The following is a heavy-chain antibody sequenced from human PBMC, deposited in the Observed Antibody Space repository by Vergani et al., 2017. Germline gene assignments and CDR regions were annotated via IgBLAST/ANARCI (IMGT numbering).Heavy chain of an antibody. CDR3: ARGQSGYCTGDICYIHTWFES. J-gene: IGHJ5*01. Sequence: QVQLVQSGAEVKKPGASVKVSCKASGYTFTSYAMNWVRQAPGQGLEWMGWMNPNSGNTGYAQKFQGRVTMTRDTSITTAYLELNSLRFGDTAVYYCARGQSGYCTGDICYIHTWFESWGQGTLVTVSS. V-gene: IGHV1-8*02. CDR2: MNPNSGNT. D-gene: IGHD2-15*01. CDR1: GYTFTSYA.